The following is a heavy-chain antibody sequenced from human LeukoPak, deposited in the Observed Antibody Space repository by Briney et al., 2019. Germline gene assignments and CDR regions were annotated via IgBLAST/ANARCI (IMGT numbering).Heavy chain of an antibody. CDR1: GFTFSSYL. J-gene: IGHJ4*02. Sequence: GGSLRLSCAASGFTFSSYLMHWGRQAPGEGLVWVSRINSDGSSTSYADSVKGRFTISRDNAKNTLYLQMNSLRAEDTAVYYCARDQQAAAAWWGQGTLVTVSS. CDR2: INSDGSST. D-gene: IGHD6-13*01. V-gene: IGHV3-74*01. CDR3: ARDQQAAAAW.